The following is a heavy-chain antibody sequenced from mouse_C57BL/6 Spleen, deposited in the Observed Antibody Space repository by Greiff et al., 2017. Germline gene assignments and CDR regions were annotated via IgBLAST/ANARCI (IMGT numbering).Heavy chain of an antibody. J-gene: IGHJ3*01. CDR3: AWDYRTAWFAY. CDR2: INPYNGGT. Sequence: VHVKQSGPVLVKPGASVKMSCKASGYTFTDYYMNWVKQSHGKSLEWIGVINPYNGGTSYNQKFKGKATLTVDKSSSTAYMELNSLTSEDSAVYYCAWDYRTAWFAYWGQGTLVTVSA. V-gene: IGHV1-19*01. CDR1: GYTFTDYY. D-gene: IGHD2-14*01.